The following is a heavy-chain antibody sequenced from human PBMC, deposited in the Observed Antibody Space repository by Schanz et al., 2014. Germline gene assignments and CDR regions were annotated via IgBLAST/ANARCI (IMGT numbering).Heavy chain of an antibody. J-gene: IGHJ4*02. CDR1: GYTFTTYA. D-gene: IGHD5-12*01. CDR2: INSNTGNP. V-gene: IGHV7-4-1*02. CDR3: ARGRGGNTGYEAADY. Sequence: QVQLVQSGSELKKPGASVNISCKASGYTFTTYALNWVRQAPGQGLEWMGWINSNTGNPTYAPAFTGRFVFSLDTSVSTAYLQIIGLQAEDSAVFYRARGRGGNTGYEAADYWGQGTRVTVSS.